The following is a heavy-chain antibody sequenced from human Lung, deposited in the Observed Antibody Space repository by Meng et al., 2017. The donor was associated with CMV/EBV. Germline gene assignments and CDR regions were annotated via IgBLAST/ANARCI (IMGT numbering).Heavy chain of an antibody. V-gene: IGHV3-30*02. J-gene: IGHJ4*02. CDR1: GFKFSSYG. CDR2: IRNDESDK. CDR3: AKDDPVFHY. Sequence: QVKLVGAGGGVVQPGGSLRLSCAASGFKFSSYGMHWVRQAPGKGPEWVAFIRNDESDKYYGDSVKGRFTISRDTSKNTVDLQMNSLRTEDTAVYYCAKDDPVFHYWGQGTLVTVSS.